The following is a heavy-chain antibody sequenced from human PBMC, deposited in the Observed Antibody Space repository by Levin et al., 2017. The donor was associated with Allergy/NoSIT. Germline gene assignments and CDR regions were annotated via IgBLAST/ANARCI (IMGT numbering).Heavy chain of an antibody. D-gene: IGHD5-24*01. V-gene: IGHV3-9*01. J-gene: IGHJ6*02. CDR2: ISWDSRSL. CDR3: AKGYGYIFYYYALDV. CDR1: GFSFDDYA. Sequence: SCEASGFSFDDYAMHWVRQAPGKGLEWVSGISWDSRSLGYAESVKGRFTISRDNARNSLYLQLNSLGPEDTALYYCAKGYGYIFYYYALDVWGQGTTVTVSS.